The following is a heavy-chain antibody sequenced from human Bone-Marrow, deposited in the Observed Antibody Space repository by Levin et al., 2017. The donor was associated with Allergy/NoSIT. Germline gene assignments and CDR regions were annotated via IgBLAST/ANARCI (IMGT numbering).Heavy chain of an antibody. CDR3: ARDHGDSSDAFAI. J-gene: IGHJ3*02. CDR2: ISYSGST. D-gene: IGHD4-17*01. V-gene: IGHV4-61*01. Sequence: SQTLSLTCSVSGGSVRGENYYWSWIRQPPGKRLEWIGYISYSGSTTYSPSLESRVTISLGASENQFSLRLSSLTAADTAVYYCARDHGDSSDAFAIWGQGTMVTASS. CDR1: GGSVRGENYY.